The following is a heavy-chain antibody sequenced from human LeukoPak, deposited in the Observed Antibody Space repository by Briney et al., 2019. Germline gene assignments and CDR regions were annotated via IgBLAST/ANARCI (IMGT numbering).Heavy chain of an antibody. CDR1: GHTFIGYY. J-gene: IGHJ4*02. D-gene: IGHD4-17*01. V-gene: IGHV1-2*02. CDR3: ASVRAYGDHFDY. CDR2: TNPNSGDT. Sequence: ASVKVSCKASGHTFIGYYMHWMRQAPGQGLEWMGWTNPNSGDTNYAQKFQGRVTMTRDRSISTAYMELSSVRSDDTAVYYCASVRAYGDHFDYWGQGTLVTVSS.